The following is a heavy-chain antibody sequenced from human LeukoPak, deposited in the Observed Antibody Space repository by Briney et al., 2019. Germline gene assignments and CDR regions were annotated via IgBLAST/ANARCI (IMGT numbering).Heavy chain of an antibody. J-gene: IGHJ4*02. Sequence: ASVKVSCKASGYTFTSYDINWVRQATGQGLEWMGWMNPNSGNTGYAQKFQGRVTITRDTSISTAYMELSRLRSDDTAVYYCARDNHGDYDYWGQGTLVTVSS. CDR1: GYTFTSYD. CDR2: MNPNSGNT. D-gene: IGHD4-17*01. V-gene: IGHV1-8*03. CDR3: ARDNHGDYDY.